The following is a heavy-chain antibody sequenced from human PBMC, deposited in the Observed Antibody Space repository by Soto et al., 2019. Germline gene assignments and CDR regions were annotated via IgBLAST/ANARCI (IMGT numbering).Heavy chain of an antibody. J-gene: IGHJ2*01. Sequence: GKGLEWVSAISGSGGSTYYADSVKGRFTISRDNSKNTLYLQMNSLRAEDIFFFQAEDGIRDVCAVSAFLLNRSSDL. D-gene: IGHD2-15*01. V-gene: IGHV3-23*01. CDR2: ISGSGGST. CDR3: EDGIRDVCAVSAFLLNRSSDL.